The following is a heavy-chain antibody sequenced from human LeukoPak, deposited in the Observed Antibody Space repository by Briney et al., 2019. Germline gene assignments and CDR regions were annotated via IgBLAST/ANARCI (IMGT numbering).Heavy chain of an antibody. CDR2: LNSDGSNT. Sequence: GGSLRLSCAVSGFTFSSYWMHWVRQAPGKGLVWVSRLNSDGSNTSYADSVKGQFTISRDNAKNTLYLQMNSLRAEDSAVYYCARGITIFGVLRSPWFDPWGQGTLVTVSS. D-gene: IGHD3-3*01. J-gene: IGHJ5*02. CDR3: ARGITIFGVLRSPWFDP. V-gene: IGHV3-74*01. CDR1: GFTFSSYW.